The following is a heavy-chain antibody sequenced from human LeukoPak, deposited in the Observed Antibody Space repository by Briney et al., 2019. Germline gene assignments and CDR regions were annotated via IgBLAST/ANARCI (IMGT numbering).Heavy chain of an antibody. J-gene: IGHJ3*02. CDR2: IYPGDSDT. D-gene: IGHD3-10*01. Sequence: GESLKISCKGSGYGFTSYWIGWVRQMPGKGLEWMGIIYPGDSDTRYSPSFQGQVTISADKSISTAYLQWSSLKASDTAMYYCARLRSGMVRGETLQHAFDIWGQGTMVTVSS. CDR1: GYGFTSYW. V-gene: IGHV5-51*01. CDR3: ARLRSGMVRGETLQHAFDI.